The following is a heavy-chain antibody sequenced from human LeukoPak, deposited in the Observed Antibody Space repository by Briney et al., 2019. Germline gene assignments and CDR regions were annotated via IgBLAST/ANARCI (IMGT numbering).Heavy chain of an antibody. CDR1: GSSIPSGTFY. J-gene: IGHJ4*02. CDR2: ISYSGDT. Sequence: SETLSLTCSVSGSSIPSGTFYWGWIRQPPGKGLEWIGTISYSGDTYYNPSLKSRVTISVDTSKNHFSLKLTSVTAADTAVYYRARRPWGGYDYWGQGSLIIVSS. D-gene: IGHD5-12*01. V-gene: IGHV4-39*02. CDR3: ARRPWGGYDY.